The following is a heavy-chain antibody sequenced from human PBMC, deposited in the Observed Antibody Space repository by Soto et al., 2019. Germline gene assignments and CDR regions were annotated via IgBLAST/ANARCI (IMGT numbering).Heavy chain of an antibody. Sequence: QLQLQESGPGLVKPSETLSLTCTVSGGSISSSSYYWGWIRQPPGKGLEWIGSIYYSGSTYYNPSLKSRVTISVDTSKNQFSLKLSSVTAADTAVYYCARQVGYSGYDWYYWGQGTLVTVSS. J-gene: IGHJ4*02. V-gene: IGHV4-39*01. CDR2: IYYSGST. CDR3: ARQVGYSGYDWYY. D-gene: IGHD5-12*01. CDR1: GGSISSSSYY.